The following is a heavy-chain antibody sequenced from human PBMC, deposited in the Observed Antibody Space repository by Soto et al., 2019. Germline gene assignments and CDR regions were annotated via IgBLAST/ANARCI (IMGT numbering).Heavy chain of an antibody. D-gene: IGHD3-10*01. CDR1: GFTFSNYA. V-gene: IGHV3-23*01. CDR3: AKDGFSGSGKYYFDD. J-gene: IGHJ4*02. Sequence: PGGSLRLSCAASGFTFSNYAMNWVRQAPGKGLEWVSVISDSGDSTYYADSVKGRFTISRDKSKNTLYLHMNSLTAEDTAVYYCAKDGFSGSGKYYFDDWGQGTPVTVSS. CDR2: ISDSGDST.